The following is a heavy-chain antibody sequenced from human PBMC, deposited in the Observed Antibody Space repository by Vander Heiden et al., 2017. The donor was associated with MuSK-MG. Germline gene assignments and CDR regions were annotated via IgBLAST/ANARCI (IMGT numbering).Heavy chain of an antibody. CDR2: VHYSGST. CDR3: ANLRNNAFDI. Sequence: QVQLQESGPGLVKPSETLSLTCTVSGGSISSYYWSWIRQPPGTGLEWIGYVHYSGSTNYNPSLKSRVNMSVDMSKNQFSLKLSSVTAADTAVNYCANLRNNAFDIWGQGAMVTVSS. J-gene: IGHJ3*02. CDR1: GGSISSYY. V-gene: IGHV4-59*03. D-gene: IGHD1-1*01.